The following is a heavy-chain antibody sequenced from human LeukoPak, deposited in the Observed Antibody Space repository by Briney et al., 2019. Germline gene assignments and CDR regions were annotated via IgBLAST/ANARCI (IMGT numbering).Heavy chain of an antibody. V-gene: IGHV3-7*03. CDR2: IKQDESEK. CDR1: GFTFSSFW. D-gene: IGHD5-12*01. J-gene: IGHJ6*04. CDR3: ASSVGTYSLVATISLIPYYYYGMDV. Sequence: GGSLRLSCAASGFTFSSFWMSWVPHAPGKGLEWVANIKQDESEKYYVDSVKGRFTISRDNAKNSLYLQMNSLRAEDTAVYYCASSVGTYSLVATISLIPYYYYGMDVWGKGTTVTVSS.